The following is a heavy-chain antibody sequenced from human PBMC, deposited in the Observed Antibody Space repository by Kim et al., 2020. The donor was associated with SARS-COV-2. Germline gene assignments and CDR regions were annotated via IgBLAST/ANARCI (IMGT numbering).Heavy chain of an antibody. CDR2: FDPEDDET. J-gene: IGHJ4*02. Sequence: ASVKVSCKVSGYTLTELSMHWVRQAPGKGLEWMGGFDPEDDETIYAQKFQGRVTMTEDTSTDTAYMELSSLRSEDTAVYYCATVFRIAAAGQIDYWGQGTLVTVSS. CDR1: GYTLTELS. V-gene: IGHV1-24*01. CDR3: ATVFRIAAAGQIDY. D-gene: IGHD6-13*01.